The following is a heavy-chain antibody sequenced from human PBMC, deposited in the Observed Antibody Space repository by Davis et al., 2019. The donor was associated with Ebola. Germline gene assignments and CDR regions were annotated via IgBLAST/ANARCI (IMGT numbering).Heavy chain of an antibody. CDR1: GFTFSSYS. V-gene: IGHV3-7*03. CDR3: AKDIGGKVRGLPRLYYYYGLDV. CDR2: ISEHGSHT. J-gene: IGHJ6*02. Sequence: GESLKISCAGSGFTFSSYSMSWVRQAPGKGLEWVADISEHGSHTFYVDSVKGRFTVSRDNAKNSLYLQMNSLRPEDTAFYYCAKDIGGKVRGLPRLYYYYGLDVWGQGTTVTVSS. D-gene: IGHD3-10*01.